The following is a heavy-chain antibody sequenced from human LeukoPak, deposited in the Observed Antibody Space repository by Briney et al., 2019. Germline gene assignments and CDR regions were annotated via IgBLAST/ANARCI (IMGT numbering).Heavy chain of an antibody. CDR1: GFTFSSYS. V-gene: IGHV3-48*02. CDR3: TRGRGGYGSTPVDY. CDR2: ISSSGSTM. D-gene: IGHD5-12*01. J-gene: IGHJ4*02. Sequence: PGGSLRLSCAASGFTFSSYSMNWVRQTPGKGLDWLSYISSSGSTMYYADSVKGRFTISRDNAKNSLYLQMDSLRDEDAAVYYCTRGRGGYGSTPVDYWGQGTLVTVSS.